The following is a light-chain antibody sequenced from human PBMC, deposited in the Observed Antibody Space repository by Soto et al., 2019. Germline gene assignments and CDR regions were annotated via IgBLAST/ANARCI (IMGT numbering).Light chain of an antibody. CDR1: SSDVGGYNY. V-gene: IGLV2-11*01. CDR3: CSNSGISTYV. CDR2: DVS. Sequence: QSVLTQPRSVPGSPGQSVTISCTGTSSDVGGYNYVSWYQQHPGKAPKLMIYDVSKRPSGVPDRFSGSKSGNTASLTISGLQAEDVADKYCCSNSGISTYVFGTVT. J-gene: IGLJ1*01.